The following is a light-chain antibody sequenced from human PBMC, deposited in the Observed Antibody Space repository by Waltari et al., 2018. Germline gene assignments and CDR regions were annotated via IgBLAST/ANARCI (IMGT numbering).Light chain of an antibody. J-gene: IGKJ4*01. CDR2: DAS. V-gene: IGKV3-11*01. CDR1: HSVSNL. CDR3: QQRRTWPLT. Sequence: EVVLTQSPATLSLSPGERATLPCRASHSVSNLLAWYQQKPGQAPRLLISDASNKATGIPARFSGSGSGTDFTLTISSLEPEDFAVYYCQQRRTWPLTFGGGTTVEI.